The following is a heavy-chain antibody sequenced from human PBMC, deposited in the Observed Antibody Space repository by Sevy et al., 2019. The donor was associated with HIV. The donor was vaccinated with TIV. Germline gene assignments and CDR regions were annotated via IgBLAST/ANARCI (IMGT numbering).Heavy chain of an antibody. CDR3: AKEDYGGNLPNYFAS. CDR2: ISYDGNNR. CDR1: GFTFSDHG. Sequence: GGSLRLSCAASGFTFSDHGMHRVRQAPCKGLDWVAAISYDGNNRYYADSVKGRFTISRDNSKNTLYLQMDSVRPEDTAVYYCAKEDYGGNLPNYFASWGQGTRVTVSS. D-gene: IGHD4-17*01. V-gene: IGHV3-30*18. J-gene: IGHJ4*02.